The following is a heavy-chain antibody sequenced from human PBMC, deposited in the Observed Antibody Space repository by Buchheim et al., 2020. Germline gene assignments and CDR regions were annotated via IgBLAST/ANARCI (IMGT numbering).Heavy chain of an antibody. CDR2: IRSSTDGGTT. CDR1: EFTFTNAW. CDR3: TTLMKSARLSSDY. J-gene: IGHJ4*02. Sequence: EVQLVESGGDLVKPGESLRLSCAASEFTFTNAWMSWIRQAPGKGLEWVGRIRSSTDGGTTDYAVPVKGRFTISRDDSENTLYLQMNSLKTEDTAMYYCTTLMKSARLSSDYWGQGTL. D-gene: IGHD6-6*01. V-gene: IGHV3-15*01.